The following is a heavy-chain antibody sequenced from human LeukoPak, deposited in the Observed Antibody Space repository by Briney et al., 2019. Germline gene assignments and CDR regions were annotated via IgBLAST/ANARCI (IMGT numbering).Heavy chain of an antibody. D-gene: IGHD6-25*01. V-gene: IGHV3-30-3*01. J-gene: IGHJ6*02. CDR2: ISNNGNNK. CDR1: GFTFSNSA. Sequence: GGSLRLSCAASGFTFSNSAIHWVRQAPGKGLEWVAVISNNGNNKYYADSVKGRFTISRDNSKNTLSLEMNSLRAEDTAVYYCARTTGYSSGWDHYYYYGLDVWGQGTTVTVSS. CDR3: ARTTGYSSGWDHYYYYGLDV.